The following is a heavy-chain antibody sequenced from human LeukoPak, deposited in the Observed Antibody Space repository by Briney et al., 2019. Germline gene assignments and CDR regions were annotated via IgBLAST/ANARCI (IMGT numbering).Heavy chain of an antibody. V-gene: IGHV4-38-2*02. Sequence: SETLSLTCTVSGYSISSGYYWGWIRQPPGKGLEWIGSGSTYYNPSLKSRVTISVDTSKNQFSLKLSSVTAADTAVYFCASPRGDDSGGYYLYYFDYWGQGTLVTVSS. CDR2: SGST. J-gene: IGHJ4*02. D-gene: IGHD3-22*01. CDR3: ASPRGDDSGGYYLYYFDY. CDR1: GYSISSGYY.